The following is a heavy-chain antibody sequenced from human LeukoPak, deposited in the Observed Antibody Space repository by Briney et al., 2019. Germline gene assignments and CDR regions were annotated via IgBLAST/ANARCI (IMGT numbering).Heavy chain of an antibody. CDR1: GGSISNYY. J-gene: IGHJ4*02. V-gene: IGHV4-59*01. CDR3: ARVRAVADLYYFDY. CDR2: IYYSGST. D-gene: IGHD6-19*01. Sequence: PSETLSLTCTVSGGSISNYYWSWIRQPPGKGLEWIGYIYYSGSTNYNPSLKSRVTISVDTSKNQFSLKLSSVTAADTAVYYCARVRAVADLYYFDYWGQGTLVTVSS.